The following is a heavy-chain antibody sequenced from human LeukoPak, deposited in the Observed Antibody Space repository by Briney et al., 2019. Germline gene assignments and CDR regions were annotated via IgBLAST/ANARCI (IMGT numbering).Heavy chain of an antibody. Sequence: PSETLSLTCSVSGDSISTYYWSWIRQAPGKGLEWIGHVSYTGRTNYNPSLKSRATISLRTSKSHFYLTLNSMTPADTAIYYCAREHVSWTYRVYFFVHVWGKRGTVTVSS. CDR2: VSYTGRT. CDR1: GDSISTYY. D-gene: IGHD1-7*01. V-gene: IGHV4-59*01. CDR3: AREHVSWTYRVYFFVHV. J-gene: IGHJ6*03.